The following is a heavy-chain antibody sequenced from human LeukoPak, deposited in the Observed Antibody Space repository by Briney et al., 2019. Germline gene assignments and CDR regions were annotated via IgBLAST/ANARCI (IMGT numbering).Heavy chain of an antibody. CDR2: ISWNSGSI. D-gene: IGHD5-18*01. CDR3: AKAKTDTAMGEGAFDI. CDR1: GFTFDDYA. J-gene: IGHJ3*02. Sequence: GRSLRLSCAASGFTFDDYAMHWVRQAPGKGLEWVSGISWNSGSIGYADSVKGRFTISRDNAKNSLYLQMNSLRAEDTALYYCAKAKTDTAMGEGAFDIWGQGTMVTVSS. V-gene: IGHV3-9*01.